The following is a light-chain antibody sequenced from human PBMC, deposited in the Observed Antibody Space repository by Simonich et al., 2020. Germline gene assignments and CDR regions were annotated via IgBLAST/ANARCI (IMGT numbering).Light chain of an antibody. CDR2: EDS. CDR1: ALPKKY. V-gene: IGLV3-10*01. CDR3: YSTDSSGNHRV. Sequence: SYELTQPPSVSVSPGQTARITYSGDALPKKYAYWYQQKSGQAPGLVIYEDSKRPSGIPEGFSGSSSGTMATLTISGAQVEDEADYYCYSTDSSGNHRVFGGGTKLTVL. J-gene: IGLJ2*01.